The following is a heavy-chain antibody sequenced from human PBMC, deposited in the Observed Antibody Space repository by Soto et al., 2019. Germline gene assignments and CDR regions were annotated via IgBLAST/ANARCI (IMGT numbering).Heavy chain of an antibody. J-gene: IGHJ4*02. V-gene: IGHV3-7*01. CDR2: IKEDEREE. CDR3: ATAISSPFSNFDY. D-gene: IGHD2-2*01. Sequence: EVQLVQSGGDLVQPGGSLRLSCVASGFTFSTYWMTWVRQAPGMGLEWVAGIKEDEREEVYVDSVKGRFSISRDNAKNSLYLQLNSLRAEYTAVYYCATAISSPFSNFDYWGQGSLVTVSS. CDR1: GFTFSTYW.